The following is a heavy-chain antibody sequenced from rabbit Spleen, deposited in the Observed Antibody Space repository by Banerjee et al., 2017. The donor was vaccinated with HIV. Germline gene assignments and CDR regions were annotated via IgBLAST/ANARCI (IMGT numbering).Heavy chain of an antibody. D-gene: IGHD4-1*01. V-gene: IGHV1S40*01. CDR1: GFSFSSTDY. CDR3: ARETSSGWGIVSFYFSL. CDR2: IAGSSSGFT. Sequence: QSLEESGGDLVKPGASLTLTCTASGFSFSSTDYMCWVRQAPGKGLEWISCIAGSSSGFTYSATWAKGRFTISKPSSTTVTLQMTSLTAADTATYFCARETSSGWGIVSFYFSLWGPGTLVTVS. J-gene: IGHJ4*01.